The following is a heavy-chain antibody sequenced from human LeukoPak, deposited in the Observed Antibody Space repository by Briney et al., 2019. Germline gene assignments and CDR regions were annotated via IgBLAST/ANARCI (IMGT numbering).Heavy chain of an antibody. CDR2: VYYSGTT. Sequence: SETLSLTCAVSGGSITSYYWSWIRQVPGKGLEWIGYVYYSGTTNYNPSLKSRVTISVDTSKNQFSLKLSSVTAADTAVYYCAREAITIFGVVRTQTTYGPHRFDPRGQGTLVTVSS. CDR3: AREAITIFGVVRTQTTYGPHRFDP. V-gene: IGHV4-59*12. J-gene: IGHJ5*02. CDR1: GGSITSYY. D-gene: IGHD3-3*01.